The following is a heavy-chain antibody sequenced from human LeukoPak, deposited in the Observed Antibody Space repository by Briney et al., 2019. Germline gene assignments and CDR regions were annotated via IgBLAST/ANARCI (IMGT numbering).Heavy chain of an antibody. CDR2: INHSGST. J-gene: IGHJ6*04. Sequence: PSETLSLTCAVYGGSFSGYYWSWIRQPPGKGLEWIGEINHSGSTNYNPSLKSRVTISVDTSKHQFSLKLSSVTAADTAVYYCATRYYGSGSWGIYGMDVWGKGTTVTVSS. CDR1: GGSFSGYY. D-gene: IGHD3-10*01. V-gene: IGHV4-34*01. CDR3: ATRYYGSGSWGIYGMDV.